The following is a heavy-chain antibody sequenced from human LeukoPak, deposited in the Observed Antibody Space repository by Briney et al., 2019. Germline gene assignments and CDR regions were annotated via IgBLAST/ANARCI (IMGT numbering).Heavy chain of an antibody. J-gene: IGHJ4*02. CDR1: GFTFSSYA. CDR2: ISGSGGST. Sequence: GGSLRLSCAASGFTFSSYAMSWVRQAPGKGLEWVSAISGSGGSTYYADSVKGRFTISRDNANNTLHLQMNSLRAEDTAVYYCARVDLSYQSSGRTNNNFDLWGQGTLVTVSS. CDR3: ARVDLSYQSSGRTNNNFDL. V-gene: IGHV3-23*01. D-gene: IGHD3-10*01.